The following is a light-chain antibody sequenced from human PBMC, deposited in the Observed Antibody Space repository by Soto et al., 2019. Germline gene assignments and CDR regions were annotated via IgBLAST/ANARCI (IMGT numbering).Light chain of an antibody. CDR1: SSDVGGYNY. Sequence: QSALTQPRSVSGSPGQSVTISCTGTSSDVGGYNYVSWYQQHPGKAPKLMIYDVSKRPSGVPDRFSGSKSGNTASLTISGLQAEDEADYYCCSYAGSPYDFVFGGGTKLTVL. CDR2: DVS. J-gene: IGLJ2*01. CDR3: CSYAGSPYDFV. V-gene: IGLV2-11*01.